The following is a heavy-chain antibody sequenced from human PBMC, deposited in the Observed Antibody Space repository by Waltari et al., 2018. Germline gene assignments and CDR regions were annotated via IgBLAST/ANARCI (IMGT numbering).Heavy chain of an antibody. V-gene: IGHV1-69*10. Sequence: QVQLVQSGAEVKKTGSSVKVSCKASGGTFSSYAISWVRQAPGQGLEWMGGIIPILGIANYAQKFQGRVTITADKSTSTAYMELSSLRSEDTAVYYCARDSGGVGRRFDYWGQGTLVTVSS. CDR1: GGTFSSYA. CDR3: ARDSGGVGRRFDY. J-gene: IGHJ4*02. D-gene: IGHD3-3*01. CDR2: IIPILGIA.